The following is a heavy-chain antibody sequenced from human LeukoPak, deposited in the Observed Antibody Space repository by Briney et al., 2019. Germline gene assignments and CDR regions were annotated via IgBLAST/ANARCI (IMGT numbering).Heavy chain of an antibody. Sequence: SETLSCTCAVYGGSFSGYYWSWIRQPPGKGLEWIGEINHSGSTNYNPSLKSRVTISVDTSKNQFSLKLSSVTAADTAVYYCARVEDTGYLFQWGQGTLVTVSS. V-gene: IGHV4-34*01. J-gene: IGHJ4*02. D-gene: IGHD6-25*01. CDR1: GGSFSGYY. CDR2: INHSGST. CDR3: ARVEDTGYLFQ.